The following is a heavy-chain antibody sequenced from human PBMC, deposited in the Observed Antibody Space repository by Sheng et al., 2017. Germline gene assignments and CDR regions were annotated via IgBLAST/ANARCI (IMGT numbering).Heavy chain of an antibody. D-gene: IGHD3-16*01. Sequence: QVQLVESGGGVVQPGRSLRLSCAASGFTFSSYAMHWVRQAPGKGLEWVAVISYDGSNKYYADSVKGRFTISRDHSKNTLYLQMNSLRAEDTAVYYCARDPGGYYFDYWGQGTLVTV. CDR1: GFTFSSYA. CDR2: ISYDGSNK. J-gene: IGHJ4*02. CDR3: ARDPGGYYFDY. V-gene: IGHV3-30*04.